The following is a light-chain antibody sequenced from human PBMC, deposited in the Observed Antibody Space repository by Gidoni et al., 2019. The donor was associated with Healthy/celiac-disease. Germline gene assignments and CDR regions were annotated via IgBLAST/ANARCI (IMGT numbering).Light chain of an antibody. V-gene: IGKV1-17*01. CDR3: LQHNSYPWT. CDR2: AAA. Sequence: IQMTQSPSALSASVGDRVTITCRASQGISNDLGWYQQKPGQAPKRLIYAAASLQSGVPSRCSGSGSGTEFTLTISSRQPEDFATYYCLQHNSYPWTFGQGTKVEIK. J-gene: IGKJ1*01. CDR1: QGISND.